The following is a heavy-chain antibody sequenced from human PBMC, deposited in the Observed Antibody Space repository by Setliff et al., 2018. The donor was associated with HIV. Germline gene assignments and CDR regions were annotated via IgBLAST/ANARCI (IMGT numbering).Heavy chain of an antibody. CDR3: AARNSGNPTRHFDY. V-gene: IGHV4-38-2*01. J-gene: IGHJ4*02. CDR1: GYSISNGYY. Sequence: SETLSLTCALSGYSISNGYYWGWIRQPSGKGLGWIGSIYQSGSTFYNPSRRSRVTISVDTSQDQFSLRLTSVTAADTAVYYCAARNSGNPTRHFDYWGQGTLVTVSS. CDR2: IYQSGST. D-gene: IGHD3-10*01.